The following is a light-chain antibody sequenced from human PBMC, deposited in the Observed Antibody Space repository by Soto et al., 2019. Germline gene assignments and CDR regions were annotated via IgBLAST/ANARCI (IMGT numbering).Light chain of an antibody. Sequence: EIVMTQSPATLSVSPGERATLSCRASQSIGGSLAWYQQRAGQAPRLLIYGASTRATGVPARFSGSGSGTDFTLTISSLQSEDFAVYYCQQYAKWWAFGQGTKVEIK. V-gene: IGKV3-15*01. CDR2: GAS. J-gene: IGKJ1*01. CDR3: QQYAKWWA. CDR1: QSIGGS.